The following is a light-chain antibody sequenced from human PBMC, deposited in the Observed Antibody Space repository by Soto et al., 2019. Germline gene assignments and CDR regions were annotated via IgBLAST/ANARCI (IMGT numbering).Light chain of an antibody. Sequence: EIVLTQSPGTLSLSPGERATLSCRASQSVSGNYLAWYRQKAGQSPRLLIYGSSDRATGIPDRFSGSGSGTDITITISRVEPDDFAVYYCQQYGSSPPYTFGQGTKLEIK. J-gene: IGKJ2*01. V-gene: IGKV3-20*01. CDR3: QQYGSSPPYT. CDR1: QSVSGNY. CDR2: GSS.